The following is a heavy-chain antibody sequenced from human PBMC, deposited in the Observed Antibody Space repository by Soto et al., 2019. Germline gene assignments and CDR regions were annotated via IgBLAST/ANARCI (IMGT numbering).Heavy chain of an antibody. J-gene: IGHJ4*02. CDR1: GFPFSSYS. Sequence: GGSLSLSCAASGFPFSSYSMNWVRQAPGKGLEWVANISQDGSDINYADSVRGRFTISRDNAKNSLYLQMNSLRADDTAVYYCARDRAMDDYWGQGTLVTVSS. V-gene: IGHV3-7*05. D-gene: IGHD5-18*01. CDR2: ISQDGSDI. CDR3: ARDRAMDDY.